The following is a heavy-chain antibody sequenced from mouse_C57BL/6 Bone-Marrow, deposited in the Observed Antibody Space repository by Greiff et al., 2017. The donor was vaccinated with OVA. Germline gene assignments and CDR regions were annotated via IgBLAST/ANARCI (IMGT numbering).Heavy chain of an antibody. Sequence: VQLQQSGPELVKPGASVKISCKASGYTFTDYYMNWVKQSHGKSLEWIGDINPNNGGTSYNQKFKGKATLTVDKSSSTAYMELNSLTSEDSAVYYCAFYGNYFDYWGQGTTLTVSS. CDR1: GYTFTDYY. J-gene: IGHJ2*01. CDR2: INPNNGGT. V-gene: IGHV1-26*01. CDR3: AFYGNYFDY. D-gene: IGHD2-1*01.